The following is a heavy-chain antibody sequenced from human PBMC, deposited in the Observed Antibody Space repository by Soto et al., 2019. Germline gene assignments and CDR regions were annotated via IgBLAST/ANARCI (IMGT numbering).Heavy chain of an antibody. CDR1: GGSVSSGSYH. D-gene: IGHD3-3*01. J-gene: IGHJ4*02. Sequence: SETLSLTCTVSGGSVSSGSYHWSWIRQPPXKGLEWIGYIYYSGSTNYNPSLKSRVTISVDTSKNQFFLKVSSVTAADTAVYYCARDRGGGRYDFRTYHFDYWGQGTLVTVSS. V-gene: IGHV4-61*01. CDR2: IYYSGST. CDR3: ARDRGGGRYDFRTYHFDY.